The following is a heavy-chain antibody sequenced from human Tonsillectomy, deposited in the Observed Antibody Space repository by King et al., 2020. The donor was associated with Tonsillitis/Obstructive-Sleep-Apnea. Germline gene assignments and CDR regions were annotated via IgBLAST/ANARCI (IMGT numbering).Heavy chain of an antibody. Sequence: VESGGGLVQPGGSLRLSCGASGFTFSSYEMNWVRQAPGKGLEWVSYISSSGSTIYYADSVKGRFTISRDNAKNTLYLQMNSLRAEDTAVYYCARPSGSGYFDYWGQGTLVTVSS. J-gene: IGHJ4*02. CDR3: ARPSGSGYFDY. V-gene: IGHV3-48*03. D-gene: IGHD1-26*01. CDR1: GFTFSSYE. CDR2: ISSSGSTI.